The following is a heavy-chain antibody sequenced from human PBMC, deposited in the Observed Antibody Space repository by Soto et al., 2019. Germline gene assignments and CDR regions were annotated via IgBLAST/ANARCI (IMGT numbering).Heavy chain of an antibody. D-gene: IGHD3-22*01. J-gene: IGHJ5*02. Sequence: PWWSLRLSCSASVFTFSDYYMSWIRQAPGKGLEWLSYISGSSDNTNYADSVKGRFTISRDNAKKSLYLEMNSLRAEDTAVYYCATITMMTWGQGTLVTVSS. CDR3: ATITMMT. CDR1: VFTFSDYY. V-gene: IGHV3-11*06. CDR2: ISGSSDNT.